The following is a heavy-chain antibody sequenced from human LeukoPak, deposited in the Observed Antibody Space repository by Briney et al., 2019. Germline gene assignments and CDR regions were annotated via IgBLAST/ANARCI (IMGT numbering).Heavy chain of an antibody. Sequence: SETLSLTCAVYGGSFSGYYWSWIRQPPGKGLEWIGEINHGGSTNYNPSLKSRVTISVDTSKNQFSLKLSSVTAADTAVYYCASFVVVAAHFDYWGQGTLVTVSS. J-gene: IGHJ4*02. D-gene: IGHD2-15*01. CDR2: INHGGST. V-gene: IGHV4-34*01. CDR3: ASFVVVAAHFDY. CDR1: GGSFSGYY.